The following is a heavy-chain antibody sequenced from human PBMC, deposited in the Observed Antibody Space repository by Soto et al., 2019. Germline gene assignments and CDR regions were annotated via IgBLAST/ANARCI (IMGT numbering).Heavy chain of an antibody. V-gene: IGHV4-59*01. CDR2: VYYTGST. Sequence: LXLTFSVSCGSISFSYWGWIPQSPGKGLEWLGYVYYTGSTNYSPSLRSRVSISVDTSKNEFSLRLSSVTAADTAVYFCARSVAVPGAHIDYWGQGTQVTVSS. CDR3: ARSVAVPGAHIDY. D-gene: IGHD6-19*01. CDR1: CGSISFSY. J-gene: IGHJ4*02.